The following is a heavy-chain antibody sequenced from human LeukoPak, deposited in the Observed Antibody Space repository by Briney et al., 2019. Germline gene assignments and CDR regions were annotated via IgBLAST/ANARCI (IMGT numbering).Heavy chain of an antibody. CDR1: GYTFTGYY. CDR3: ARAGYKFRDGYNYIEYASSWFDP. D-gene: IGHD5-24*01. CDR2: INPNSGGT. J-gene: IGHJ5*02. Sequence: GASVKVSCKASGYTFTGYYMHWVRQAPGQGLEWMGWINPNSGGTNYAQKFQGRVTMTRDTSISTAYMELSRLRSDDTAVYYCARAGYKFRDGYNYIEYASSWFDPWGQGTLVTVSS. V-gene: IGHV1-2*02.